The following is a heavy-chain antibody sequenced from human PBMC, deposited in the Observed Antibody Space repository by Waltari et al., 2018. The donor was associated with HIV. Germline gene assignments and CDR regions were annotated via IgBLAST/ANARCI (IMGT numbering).Heavy chain of an antibody. J-gene: IGHJ4*02. V-gene: IGHV3-48*01. D-gene: IGHD6-6*01. Sequence: EVQLVESGGGLVQPGGSLRLSCTASGFSFSSYSMHGVRQAPGRGVELVSYISTSSSAIFYADSVKGRFTISRDTAKNSLYLQMNSLRAEDTAVYYCARDRTRYYFDSWGQGTLVTVSS. CDR1: GFSFSSYS. CDR3: ARDRTRYYFDS. CDR2: ISTSSSAI.